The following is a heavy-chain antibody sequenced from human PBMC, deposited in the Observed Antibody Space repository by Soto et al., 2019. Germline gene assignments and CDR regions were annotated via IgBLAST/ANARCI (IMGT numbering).Heavy chain of an antibody. CDR3: VGGQPGNWLDP. D-gene: IGHD2-2*01. CDR2: MNPNSCNT. CDR1: GYTFTSDD. Sequence: QVQLVQSGAEVKKPGAEVKGSCKASGYTFTSDDINWVRHATGQWLEWMGWMNPNSCNTGYAQKFQGRVNMTRNTSISTAYMELSSLRSEDTAVYYCVGGQPGNWLDPWGQGTLVTVSS. J-gene: IGHJ5*02. V-gene: IGHV1-8*01.